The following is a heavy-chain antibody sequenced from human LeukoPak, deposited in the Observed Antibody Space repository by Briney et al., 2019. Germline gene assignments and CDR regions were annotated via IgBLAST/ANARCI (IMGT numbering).Heavy chain of an antibody. V-gene: IGHV1-2*02. CDR2: INPNSGGT. CDR3: ARDPDIVVVVAATPGAFDY. J-gene: IGHJ4*02. CDR1: GYTFTGYY. D-gene: IGHD2-15*01. Sequence: VASVKVSCKASGYTFTGYYMHWVRQAPGQGLEWMAWINPNSGGTNYAQKFQGRVTMTRDTSISTAYMELSRLRSDDTAVYYCARDPDIVVVVAATPGAFDYWGQGTLVTVSS.